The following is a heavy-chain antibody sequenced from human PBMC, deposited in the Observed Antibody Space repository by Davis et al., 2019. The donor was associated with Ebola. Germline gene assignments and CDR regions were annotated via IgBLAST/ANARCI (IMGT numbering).Heavy chain of an antibody. D-gene: IGHD1-26*01. V-gene: IGHV1-46*01. J-gene: IGHJ3*02. CDR1: GYTFTNYY. Sequence: AASVKVSCKASGYTFTNYYMHWVRQAPGQGLEWMGMINPNDGRTIYAQKFQGRVTVTRDTSTTTVYMDLSSLRSDDTAMYFCARTSIVGTTTTASDIWGQGTMVTVSS. CDR2: INPNDGRT. CDR3: ARTSIVGTTTTASDI.